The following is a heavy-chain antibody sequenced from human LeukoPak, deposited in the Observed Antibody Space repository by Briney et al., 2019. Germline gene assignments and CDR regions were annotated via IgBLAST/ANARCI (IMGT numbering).Heavy chain of an antibody. CDR1: GGSSSGYY. Sequence: SETLSLTCAVYGGSSSGYYWSWIRQPPGKGLEWIGEINHSGSTNYNPSLKSRVTISVDTSKNQFSLKLSSVTAADTAVYFCARLYYGSGSYFFDYWGQGTLVTVSS. D-gene: IGHD3-10*01. CDR3: ARLYYGSGSYFFDY. V-gene: IGHV4-34*01. J-gene: IGHJ4*02. CDR2: INHSGST.